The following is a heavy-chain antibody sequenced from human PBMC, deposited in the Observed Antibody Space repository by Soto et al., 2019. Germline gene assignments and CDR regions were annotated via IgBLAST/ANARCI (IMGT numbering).Heavy chain of an antibody. Sequence: SETLSLTCTVSGGSVSSGSYYWSWIRQPPGKGLEWIGYIYYSGSTNYNPSLKSRVTISVDTSKNQFSLKLSSVTAADTAVYYCARVRPYYDRLGFDYWGQGTLVTVSS. D-gene: IGHD3-16*01. CDR1: GGSVSSGSYY. J-gene: IGHJ4*02. CDR2: IYYSGST. V-gene: IGHV4-61*01. CDR3: ARVRPYYDRLGFDY.